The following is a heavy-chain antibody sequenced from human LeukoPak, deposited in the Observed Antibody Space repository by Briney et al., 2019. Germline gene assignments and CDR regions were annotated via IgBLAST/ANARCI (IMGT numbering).Heavy chain of an antibody. CDR3: ARGEEQSGWYPGY. D-gene: IGHD6-19*01. Sequence: SKTLSLTCTVSGGSISSGYYWGWIRQPPGKGLEWIGSIYHSGSTYYNPSLKSRVTISVDTSKNQFSLKLSSVTAADTAVYYCARGEEQSGWYPGYWGQGTLVTVSS. CDR2: IYHSGST. CDR1: GGSISSGYY. V-gene: IGHV4-38-2*02. J-gene: IGHJ4*02.